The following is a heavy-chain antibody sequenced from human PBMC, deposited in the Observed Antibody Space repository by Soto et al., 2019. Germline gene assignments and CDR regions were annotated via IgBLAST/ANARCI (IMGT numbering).Heavy chain of an antibody. CDR3: AKDPTYDSSGYYFYYGMDV. Sequence: QVQLVESGGGVVQSGRSLRLSCTASGFTFSTYGMHWVRQAPGKGLEWVGLISYDGSYKYYAGSVKGRFTMSRDNSRNNVFLQMNSLTAEDTAVYYCAKDPTYDSSGYYFYYGMDVWGQGTTVTVSS. CDR1: GFTFSTYG. V-gene: IGHV3-30*18. D-gene: IGHD6-19*01. CDR2: ISYDGSYK. J-gene: IGHJ6*02.